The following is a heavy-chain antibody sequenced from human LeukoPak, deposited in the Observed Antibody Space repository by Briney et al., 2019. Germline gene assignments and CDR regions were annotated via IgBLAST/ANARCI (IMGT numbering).Heavy chain of an antibody. V-gene: IGHV4-59*01. Sequence: SETLSLTCAVSGVSICIYYSSCVPHPPGKRLWSVWGIYNSGSTNYNPSLRSRVTISVDTSKNQFSLKLSSVTAADTAVYYCARGYSSGYSSGRYVDVWGKGTTVTVSS. CDR1: GVSICIYY. CDR2: IYNSGST. D-gene: IGHD6-19*01. J-gene: IGHJ6*03. CDR3: ARGYSSGYSSGRYVDV.